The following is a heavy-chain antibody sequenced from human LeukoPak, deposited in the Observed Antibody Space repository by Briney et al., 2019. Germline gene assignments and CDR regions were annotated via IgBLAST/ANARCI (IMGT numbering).Heavy chain of an antibody. J-gene: IGHJ4*02. V-gene: IGHV3-48*04. Sequence: GGSLRLSCAASGFTFSSYSMNWVRQAPGKGLEWVSYISSSSSTIYYADSVKGRFTISRDNAKNSLYLQMNSLRAEDTAVYYCARDSARVAVAGFDYWGQGTLVTVSS. CDR2: ISSSSSTI. CDR1: GFTFSSYS. CDR3: ARDSARVAVAGFDY. D-gene: IGHD6-19*01.